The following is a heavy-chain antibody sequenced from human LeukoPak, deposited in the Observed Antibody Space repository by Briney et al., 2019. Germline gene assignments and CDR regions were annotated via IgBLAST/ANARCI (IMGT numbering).Heavy chain of an antibody. CDR2: INRGGDYI. D-gene: IGHD3-3*01. J-gene: IGHJ4*02. CDR1: GFTFNTFN. Sequence: PGGSLRLSCAASGFTFNTFNMNWVRQAPGKGLEWVSSINRGGDYIYYADSVKGRFTTSRDNAKNALSLQLNSLRDEDTAVYYCARGHYEVLGASYEWTLDYWGQGTLVTVSS. CDR3: ARGHYEVLGASYEWTLDY. V-gene: IGHV3-21*01.